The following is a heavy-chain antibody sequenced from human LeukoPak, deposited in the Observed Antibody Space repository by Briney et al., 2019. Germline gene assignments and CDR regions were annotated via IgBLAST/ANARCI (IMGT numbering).Heavy chain of an antibody. D-gene: IGHD4-17*01. J-gene: IGHJ4*02. CDR3: AKGLWGTTVTPLDY. CDR1: GFTFSTYG. V-gene: IGHV3-33*06. Sequence: PGRSLRLPCAASGFTFSTYGMHWVRQAPGKGLEWVAVIWFDGSDKYYADSVKGRFTMSRDNSKDTLYLQMNSLRAEDTALYFCAKGLWGTTVTPLDYWGQGTLVTVSS. CDR2: IWFDGSDK.